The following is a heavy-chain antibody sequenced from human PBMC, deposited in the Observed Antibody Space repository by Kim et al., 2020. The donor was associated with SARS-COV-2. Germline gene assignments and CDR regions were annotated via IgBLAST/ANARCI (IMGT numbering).Heavy chain of an antibody. Sequence: ASVKVSCKASGYTFTGYYMHWVRQAPGQGLEWMGRINPNSGGTNYAQKFQGRVTMTRDTSISTAYMELSRLRSDDTAVYYCAREEYSGYDEIDYWGQGTLVTVSS. D-gene: IGHD5-12*01. V-gene: IGHV1-2*06. CDR2: INPNSGGT. CDR3: AREEYSGYDEIDY. CDR1: GYTFTGYY. J-gene: IGHJ4*02.